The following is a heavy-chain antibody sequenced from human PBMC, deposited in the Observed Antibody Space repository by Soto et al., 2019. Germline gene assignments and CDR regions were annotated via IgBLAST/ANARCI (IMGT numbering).Heavy chain of an antibody. J-gene: IGHJ6*02. CDR2: IDPSDSYT. D-gene: IGHD6-6*01. Sequence: PGESLKISCKGYGYSFTSSWPSWARQMPGKGLEWMGRIDPSDSYTNYSPSFQGHVTISADKSISTAYLQWSSLKASDTAMYYCARHWGSSSSDYYYYGMDVWGQGTTVTVSS. V-gene: IGHV5-10-1*01. CDR1: GYSFTSSW. CDR3: ARHWGSSSSDYYYYGMDV.